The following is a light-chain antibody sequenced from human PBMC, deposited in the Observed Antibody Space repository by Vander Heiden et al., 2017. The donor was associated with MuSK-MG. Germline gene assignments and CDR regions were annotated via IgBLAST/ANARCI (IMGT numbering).Light chain of an antibody. Sequence: DIQMTQSPSSLSASVGDRVTITCRASQSISSSLNWYQQKPGKAPKLLIYAASSLQSGVPSRFSGSGYGTDFTLTISSLQPEDFARYYCQQSDSNLMYTFGQGTKMDI. V-gene: IGKV1-39*01. CDR3: QQSDSNLMYT. CDR1: QSISSS. J-gene: IGKJ2*01. CDR2: AAS.